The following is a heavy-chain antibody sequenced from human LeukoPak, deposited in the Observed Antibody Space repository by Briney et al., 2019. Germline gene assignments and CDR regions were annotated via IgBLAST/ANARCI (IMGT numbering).Heavy chain of an antibody. J-gene: IGHJ1*01. CDR3: ARVASHYRGYFQH. CDR1: GDSISSYY. D-gene: IGHD1-14*01. Sequence: PSETLSLTCTVSGDSISSYYWSWIRQPPGKGLEWIGYIYYSGSTNYNPSLKSRVTISVDTSKNQFSLKLSSVTAADTAVYYCARVASHYRGYFQHWGQGTLVTVSS. CDR2: IYYSGST. V-gene: IGHV4-59*01.